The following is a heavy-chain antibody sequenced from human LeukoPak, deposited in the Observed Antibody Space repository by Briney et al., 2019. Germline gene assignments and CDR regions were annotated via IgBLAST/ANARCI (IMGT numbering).Heavy chain of an antibody. CDR3: ARPHPRWGVKALDY. V-gene: IGHV4-34*01. CDR2: INHSGST. D-gene: IGHD3-10*01. CDR1: GFTFGDYA. Sequence: GSLRLSCTASGFTFGDYAMTWVRQPPGKGLEWIGEINHSGSTNYNPSLKSRVTISVDTSKNQFSLKLSSVTAADTAVYYCARPHPRWGVKALDYWGQGTLVTVSS. J-gene: IGHJ4*02.